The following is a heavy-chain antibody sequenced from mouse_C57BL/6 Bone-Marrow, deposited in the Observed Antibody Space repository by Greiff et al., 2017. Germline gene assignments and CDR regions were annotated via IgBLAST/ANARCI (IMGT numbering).Heavy chain of an antibody. V-gene: IGHV2-2*01. J-gene: IGHJ4*01. Sequence: VKLMESGPGLVQPSQSLSIPCTVSGFSLTSYGVHWVRQSPGKGLEWLGVIWSGGSTDYNADFISSLSISKDNSKSQVFFKMNSLQADDTAIYYCASNWAYYAMDYWGQGTSVTVSS. D-gene: IGHD4-1*01. CDR1: GFSLTSYG. CDR2: IWSGGST. CDR3: ASNWAYYAMDY.